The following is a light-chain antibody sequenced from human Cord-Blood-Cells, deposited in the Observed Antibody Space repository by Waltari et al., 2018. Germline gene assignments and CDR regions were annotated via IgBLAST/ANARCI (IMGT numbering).Light chain of an antibody. CDR1: RSDVVRYNL. CDR2: EGS. Sequence: QSALTQPASVSGSPGQSTTISCTGTRSDVVRYNLVSWYQQHPGKAPKLMIYEGSKRPSGVSNRFSGSKSGNTASLTISGLQAEDEADYYCCSYAGSSTFVVFGGGTKLTVL. J-gene: IGLJ2*01. CDR3: CSYAGSSTFVV. V-gene: IGLV2-23*03.